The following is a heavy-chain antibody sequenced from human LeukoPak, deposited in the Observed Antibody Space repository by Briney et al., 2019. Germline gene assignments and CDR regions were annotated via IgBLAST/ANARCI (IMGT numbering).Heavy chain of an antibody. CDR1: GGSISSSNW. V-gene: IGHV4-4*02. CDR3: AREYCSSTSCYVDY. J-gene: IGHJ4*02. CDR2: IYHSGST. Sequence: SGTLSLTCAVSGGSISSSNWWSWVRQPPGKGLEWIGEIYHSGSTNYNPSLKSRVAISVDKSKNQFSLKLSSVTAADTAVYYCAREYCSSTSCYVDYWGQGTLVTVSS. D-gene: IGHD2-2*01.